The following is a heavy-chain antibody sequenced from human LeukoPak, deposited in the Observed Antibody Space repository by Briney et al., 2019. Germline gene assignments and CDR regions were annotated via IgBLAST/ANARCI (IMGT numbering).Heavy chain of an antibody. V-gene: IGHV3-21*01. Sequence: PGGSLRLSCAASGFTFNSYSMNWVRQAPGKGLEGVSSISTSSTYIHYADSVKGRFTISRDNAKNSLYLQMNSLRAEDTAVYYCARDPPFIIGTTFFDYWGQGTLVTVSS. D-gene: IGHD1-20*01. J-gene: IGHJ4*02. CDR3: ARDPPFIIGTTFFDY. CDR2: ISTSSTYI. CDR1: GFTFNSYS.